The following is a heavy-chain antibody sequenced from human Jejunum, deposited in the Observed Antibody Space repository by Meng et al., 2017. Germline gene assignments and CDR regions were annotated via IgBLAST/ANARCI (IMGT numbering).Heavy chain of an antibody. D-gene: IGHD2-2*03. V-gene: IGHV4-39*01. J-gene: IGHJ4*02. Sequence: QVQLQESGPGLVKPSQTLSLTCTVSGGSINTGDYYWGWIRQSPGKGLEWIGTAYYSGSSYYNPSLRSRVIILVDTSKNQFSLRLSSVTAADTAVYYCARQMDSEYDEGYFFDYWGQGILVTVSS. CDR1: GGSINTGDYY. CDR3: ARQMDSEYDEGYFFDY. CDR2: AYYSGSS.